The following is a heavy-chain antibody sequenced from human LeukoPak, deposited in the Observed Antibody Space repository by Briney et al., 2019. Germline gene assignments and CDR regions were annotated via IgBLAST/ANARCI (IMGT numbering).Heavy chain of an antibody. CDR1: GFTFSSYA. CDR2: ISGSGGST. CDR3: AKDPSGSYYFDY. J-gene: IGHJ4*02. V-gene: IGHV3-23*01. Sequence: PGGSLRLSCAASGFTFSSYAMSWVRQAPGKGLEWVSAISGSGGSTYYADSVKGRFTISRDNSKDTLYLQMNSLRAEDTAVYYCAKDPSGSYYFDYWGQGTLVTVSS. D-gene: IGHD1-26*01.